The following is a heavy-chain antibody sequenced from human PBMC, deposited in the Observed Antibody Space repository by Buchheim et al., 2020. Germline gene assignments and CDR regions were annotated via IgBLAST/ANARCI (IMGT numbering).Heavy chain of an antibody. D-gene: IGHD3-10*01. CDR2: IYHNGNT. CDR1: GDSINSDHW. V-gene: IGHV4-4*02. J-gene: IGHJ4*02. Sequence: QVQLQESGPGLVKPSGTLSLTCVVSGDSINSDHWWSWIRQPPGKGLEWIAEIYHNGNTNYNPSLRSRVSISLDKSKNQVSLKLDSVSAADTAVYYCARDSGRLARYFDLWGQGTL. CDR3: ARDSGRLARYFDL.